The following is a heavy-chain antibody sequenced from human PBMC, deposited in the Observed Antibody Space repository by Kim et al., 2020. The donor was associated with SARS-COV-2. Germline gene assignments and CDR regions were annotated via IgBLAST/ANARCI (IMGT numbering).Heavy chain of an antibody. CDR2: INHSGST. Sequence: SETLSLTCAVYGGSFSGYYWSWIRQPPGKGLEWIGEINHSGSTNYNPSLKSRVTISVDTSKNQFSLKLSSVTAADTAVYYCARGFTGYSSGWYSRWGQGT. CDR3: ARGFTGYSSGWYSR. CDR1: GGSFSGYY. V-gene: IGHV4-34*01. J-gene: IGHJ4*02. D-gene: IGHD6-19*01.